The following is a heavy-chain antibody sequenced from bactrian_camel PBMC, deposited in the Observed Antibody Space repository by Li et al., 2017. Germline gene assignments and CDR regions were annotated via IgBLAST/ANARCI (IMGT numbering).Heavy chain of an antibody. Sequence: QLVESGGGLVQPGRSLRLSCKASGYNYSTYCMGWFRQAPGKEREGVAAISGDSTTVYADSVKGRFTISKDNAKNTLSLQLNSLKTEDTAMYYCATARAGDYVPGGFNYWGQGTQVTVS. V-gene: IGHV3S53*01. J-gene: IGHJ4*01. D-gene: IGHD4*01. CDR3: ATARAGDYVPGGFNY. CDR1: GYNYSTYC. CDR2: ISGDSTT.